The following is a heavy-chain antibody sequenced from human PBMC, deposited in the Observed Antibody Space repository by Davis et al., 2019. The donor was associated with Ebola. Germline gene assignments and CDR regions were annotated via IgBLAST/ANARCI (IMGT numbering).Heavy chain of an antibody. CDR1: GGSLSDHY. Sequence: SETLSLTCAVQGGSLSDHYWTWIRQSPGKGLEWLGEIHRDGGGTTYNPSLKSRVTISVDTSKNPFSLKLSSVTAADTAVYYCATALDSSGLLFDYWGQGTLVTVSS. CDR2: IHRDGGGT. V-gene: IGHV4-34*01. J-gene: IGHJ4*02. CDR3: ATALDSSGLLFDY. D-gene: IGHD3-22*01.